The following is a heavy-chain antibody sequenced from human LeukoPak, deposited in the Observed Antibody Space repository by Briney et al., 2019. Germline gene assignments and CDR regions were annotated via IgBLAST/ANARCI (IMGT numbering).Heavy chain of an antibody. CDR1: GYTFTSYG. J-gene: IGHJ6*03. CDR3: ARVRCGGDCFLYYYYYMDV. CDR2: ISAYNGNT. Sequence: ASVEVSCKASGYTFTSYGISWARQAPGQGLEWMGWISAYNGNTNYAQKLQGRVTMTTDTSTSTAYMELRSLRSDDTAVYYCARVRCGGDCFLYYYYYMDVWGKGTTVTVSS. V-gene: IGHV1-18*01. D-gene: IGHD2-21*01.